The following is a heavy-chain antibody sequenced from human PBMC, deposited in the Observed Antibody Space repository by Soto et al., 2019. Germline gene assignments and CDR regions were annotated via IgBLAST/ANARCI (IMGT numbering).Heavy chain of an antibody. CDR2: IYHSGST. Sequence: SETLSLTCAVSGGSISSGGYSWSWIRQPPGKGLEWIGYIYHSGSTYYNPSLKSRVTISVDRSKNQFSLKLSSVTAADTAVYFRARFVQLWLPVGYVGWFGPRDQGTLVTVST. CDR1: GGSISSGGYS. CDR3: ARFVQLWLPVGYVGWFGP. V-gene: IGHV4-30-2*01. J-gene: IGHJ5*02. D-gene: IGHD5-18*01.